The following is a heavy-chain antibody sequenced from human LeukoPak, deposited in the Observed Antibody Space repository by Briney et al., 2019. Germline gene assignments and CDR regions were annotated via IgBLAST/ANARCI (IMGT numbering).Heavy chain of an antibody. D-gene: IGHD6-13*01. CDR3: AKELAGIAAAGTPFPFDY. J-gene: IGHJ4*02. CDR1: GFTFSSYA. V-gene: IGHV3-23*01. CDR2: ISGSGGST. Sequence: GGSLRLSCAASGFTFSSYAMSWARQAPGTGLEWVSAISGSGGSTYYADSVKGRFTISRDNSKNTLYLQMNSLRAEDTAVYYCAKELAGIAAAGTPFPFDYWGQGTLVTVSS.